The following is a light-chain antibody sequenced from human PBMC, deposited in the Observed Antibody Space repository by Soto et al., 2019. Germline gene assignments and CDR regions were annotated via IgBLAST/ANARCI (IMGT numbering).Light chain of an antibody. CDR1: QSISNY. V-gene: IGKV3-11*01. Sequence: EIVMTQSPATLSVSPGEGATLSCRASQSISNYLAWYQQKPGQAHRLLIYDASNRATGIPGRFSGSGSGTDFTLTISSLEPEDFAVYYCQQRGNWPTITFGQGTRLEIK. CDR2: DAS. CDR3: QQRGNWPTIT. J-gene: IGKJ5*01.